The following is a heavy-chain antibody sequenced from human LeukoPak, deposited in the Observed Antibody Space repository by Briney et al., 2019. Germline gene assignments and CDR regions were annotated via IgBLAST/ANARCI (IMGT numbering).Heavy chain of an antibody. V-gene: IGHV3-7*01. CDR3: ARAILGFGELSQYFDY. J-gene: IGHJ4*02. CDR1: GFTVSNND. CDR2: IKQDGSEK. D-gene: IGHD3-10*01. Sequence: GGSLRLSCAASGFTVSNNDVSWVRQAPGKGLEWVANIKQDGSEKYYVDSVKGRFTISRDNAKNSLYLQMNSLRAEDTAVYYCARAILGFGELSQYFDYWGQGTLVTVSS.